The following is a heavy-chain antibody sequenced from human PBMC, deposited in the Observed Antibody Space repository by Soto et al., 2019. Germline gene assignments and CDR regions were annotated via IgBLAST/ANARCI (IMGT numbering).Heavy chain of an antibody. CDR1: GGTFRNYA. CDR3: SIPLPKQQLVRGAFDH. V-gene: IGHV1-69*01. Sequence: QVQLVQSGAEVKKHGSSVKLSCKTSGGTFRNYAINWVRQAPGQGLQWMGGSIPVFGTANYAQTFQGRFTITADESTSTAYMKLSSLRSEDTAVYYCSIPLPKQQLVRGAFDHWGQGTLVTVAS. J-gene: IGHJ4*02. CDR2: SIPVFGTA. D-gene: IGHD6-13*01.